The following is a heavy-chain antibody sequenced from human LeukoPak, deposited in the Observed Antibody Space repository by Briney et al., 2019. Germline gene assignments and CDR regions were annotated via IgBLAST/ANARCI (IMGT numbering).Heavy chain of an antibody. V-gene: IGHV1-69*05. D-gene: IGHD2-15*01. CDR2: IIPIFGTA. J-gene: IGHJ4*02. CDR1: GGTFSSNA. Sequence: ASVKVSCKXSGGTFSSNAISWVRQAPRQGLEWMGRIIPIFGTANYSQKFQGRVTITTDESTSTAYMELSSLRSEDTAVYYCARALGYCSGGSCYAFDYWGQGTLVTVSS. CDR3: ARALGYCSGGSCYAFDY.